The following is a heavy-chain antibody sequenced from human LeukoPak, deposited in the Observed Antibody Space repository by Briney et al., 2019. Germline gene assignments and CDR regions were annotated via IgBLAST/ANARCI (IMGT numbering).Heavy chain of an antibody. V-gene: IGHV4-4*02. Sequence: SGTLSLTCAVSGCSISSSNWWSGLRQPPGKGLEWIGVIYHSGSTNYNPSLKSRVTISVDKSKNQFSLKLSSVTDADTAVYYCARYCSSTSCYAAFDYWGQGTLVSVSS. CDR2: IYHSGST. CDR3: ARYCSSTSCYAAFDY. D-gene: IGHD2-2*01. J-gene: IGHJ4*02. CDR1: GCSISSSNW.